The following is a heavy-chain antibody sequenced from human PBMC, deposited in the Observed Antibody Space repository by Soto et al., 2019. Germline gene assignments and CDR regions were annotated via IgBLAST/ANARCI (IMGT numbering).Heavy chain of an antibody. CDR1: GCTFSSYA. CDR2: IIPIFGTA. D-gene: IGHD3-22*01. J-gene: IGHJ4*02. CDR3: ASDYDSSGYYYFRY. Sequence: GASVKVSCKASGCTFSSYAISCVRQAPGQVLEWMGGIIPIFGTANYAQKFQGRVTITADKSTSTAYMELSSLRSEDTAVYYCASDYDSSGYYYFRYWGQGTLVTVSS. V-gene: IGHV1-69*06.